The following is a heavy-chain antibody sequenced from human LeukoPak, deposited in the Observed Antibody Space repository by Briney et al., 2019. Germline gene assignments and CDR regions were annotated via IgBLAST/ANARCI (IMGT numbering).Heavy chain of an antibody. V-gene: IGHV3-21*01. D-gene: IGHD5-12*01. CDR3: ARDPGEKDIVATMVDY. CDR2: ISSSSSYI. CDR1: GFTFSSYS. Sequence: GGSLRLSCAASGFTFSSYSMNWVRQAPGKGLEWVSSISSSSSYIYHADSVKGRFTISRDNAKNSLYLQMNSLRAEDTAVYYCARDPGEKDIVATMVDYWGQGTLVTVSS. J-gene: IGHJ4*02.